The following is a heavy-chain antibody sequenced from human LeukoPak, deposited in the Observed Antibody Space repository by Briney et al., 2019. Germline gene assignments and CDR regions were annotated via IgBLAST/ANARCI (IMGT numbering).Heavy chain of an antibody. J-gene: IGHJ4*02. CDR3: AGYGAVHY. Sequence: PGGSLRLSCAASGFSFSNYWMHWVRQAPGKGLVWVSHISGDGSITSYADSVKGRFTISRDNAKNTLYLQMNSLRAEDAAVYYCAGYGAVHYWGQGTLVTVSS. D-gene: IGHD4-17*01. CDR2: ISGDGSIT. V-gene: IGHV3-74*01. CDR1: GFSFSNYW.